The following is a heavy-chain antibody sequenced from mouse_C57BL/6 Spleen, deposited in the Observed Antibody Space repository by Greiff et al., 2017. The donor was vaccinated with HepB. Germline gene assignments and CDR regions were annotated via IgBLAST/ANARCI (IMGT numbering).Heavy chain of an antibody. V-gene: IGHV3-6*01. CDR1: GYSITSGYY. D-gene: IGHD1-1*01. CDR3: ARGYYGSVYGYFDV. CDR2: ISYDGSN. Sequence: VQLKESGPGLVKPSQSLSLTCSVTGYSITSGYYWNWIRQFQGNKLEWMGYISYDGSNNYNPSLKNRISITRDTSTNQFFLKLNSVTTEDTATYYWARGYYGSVYGYFDVWGTGTTVTVSS. J-gene: IGHJ1*03.